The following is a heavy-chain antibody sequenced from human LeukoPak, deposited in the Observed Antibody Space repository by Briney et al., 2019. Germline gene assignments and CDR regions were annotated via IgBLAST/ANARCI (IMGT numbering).Heavy chain of an antibody. V-gene: IGHV1-2*02. D-gene: IGHD3-3*01. Sequence: ASVKVSYKASGYTFTGYYMHWVRQAPGQGLEXXXXXNPNSGGTNYAQKFQGRVTMTRDTSISTAYMELSRLTSDDTAVYYCARASITIFGVVSLLDYWGQGTLVTVSS. CDR1: GYTFTGYY. CDR2: XNPNSGGT. CDR3: ARASITIFGVVSLLDY. J-gene: IGHJ4*02.